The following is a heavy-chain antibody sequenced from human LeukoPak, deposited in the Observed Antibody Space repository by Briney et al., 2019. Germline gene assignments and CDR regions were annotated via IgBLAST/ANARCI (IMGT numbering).Heavy chain of an antibody. D-gene: IGHD3-10*01. J-gene: IGHJ6*03. CDR3: AGLAYGPGSYSPLDYYYYMDV. CDR1: GGSFSGYY. Sequence: SETLSLTCAVYGGSFSGYYWSWIRQPPGKGLEWIGEINHSGSTNYNPSLKSRVTISVDTSKNQFSLKLSSVTAADTAVYYCAGLAYGPGSYSPLDYYYYMDVWGKGTTVTVSS. CDR2: INHSGST. V-gene: IGHV4-34*01.